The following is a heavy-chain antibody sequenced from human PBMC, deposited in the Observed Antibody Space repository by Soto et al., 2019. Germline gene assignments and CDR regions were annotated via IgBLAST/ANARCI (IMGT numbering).Heavy chain of an antibody. CDR1: GFTFSSYA. CDR3: AGARRGDFDY. CDR2: ISYDGSNK. J-gene: IGHJ4*02. Sequence: QVQLVESGGGVVQPGRSLRLCCAASGFTFSSYAMHWVRQAPGKGLEWVAVISYDGSNKYYADSVKGRFTISRDNSKNTLYLQMNSLRAEDTAVYYCAGARRGDFDYWGQGTLVTVSS. V-gene: IGHV3-30-3*01. D-gene: IGHD3-16*01.